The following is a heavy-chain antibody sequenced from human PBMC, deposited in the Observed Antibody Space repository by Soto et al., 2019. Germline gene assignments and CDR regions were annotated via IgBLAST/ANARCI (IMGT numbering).Heavy chain of an antibody. J-gene: IGHJ6*02. D-gene: IGHD2-21*01. CDR3: ARDLGNDNPPVVLVYYYYGMDV. CDR1: GGTFSSYA. Sequence: QVQLVQSGAEVKKPGSSVKVSCKASGGTFSSYAISWMRQAPGQGLEWMGGIIPIYGTANYAQKFQGRVRITADESTSTANMTLSSLRSEDTGVYYCARDLGNDNPPVVLVYYYYGMDVWGQGTTVTVAS. CDR2: IIPIYGTA. V-gene: IGHV1-69*01.